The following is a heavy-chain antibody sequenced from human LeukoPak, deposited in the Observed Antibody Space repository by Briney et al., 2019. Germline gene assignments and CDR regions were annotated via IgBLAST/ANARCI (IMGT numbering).Heavy chain of an antibody. CDR1: EFTVGSNY. V-gene: IGHV3-66*01. J-gene: IGHJ4*02. Sequence: PGGSLRLSCAASEFTVGSNYMTWVRQAPGKGLEWVSLIYSVGSTYYAESVTGRFTISRDNSKNTLYLQMNSLRSEDRAVYYCARAHNDYWGQGTVVTVS. CDR3: ARAHNDY. CDR2: IYSVGST.